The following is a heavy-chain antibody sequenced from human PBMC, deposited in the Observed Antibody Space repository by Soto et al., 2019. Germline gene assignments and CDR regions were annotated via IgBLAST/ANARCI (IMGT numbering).Heavy chain of an antibody. V-gene: IGHV4-59*01. J-gene: IGHJ6*03. D-gene: IGHD5-18*01. CDR3: ARGLDTAMVMGYYYYYYYMDV. Sequence: SETLSLTCTVSGGSISSYYCSWIRQPPGKGLEWIGYIYYSGSTNYNPSLKSRVTISVDTSKNQFSLKLSSVTAADTAVYYCARGLDTAMVMGYYYYYYYMDVWGKGTTVTVSS. CDR1: GGSISSYY. CDR2: IYYSGST.